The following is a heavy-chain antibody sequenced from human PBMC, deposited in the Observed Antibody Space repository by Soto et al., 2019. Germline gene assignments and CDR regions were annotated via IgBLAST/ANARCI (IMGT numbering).Heavy chain of an antibody. CDR1: GFTFSSYS. CDR2: ISSGSSTI. Sequence: GGSLRLSCAASGFTFSSYSMNWVRQAPGKGLEWVSYISSGSSTIYYADSVKGRFTISRDNANNSLYLQMHSLRAEDTAVYYATSSAYMDVWGTGTTVIVSS. CDR3: TSSAYMDV. V-gene: IGHV3-48*01. D-gene: IGHD2-2*01. J-gene: IGHJ6*03.